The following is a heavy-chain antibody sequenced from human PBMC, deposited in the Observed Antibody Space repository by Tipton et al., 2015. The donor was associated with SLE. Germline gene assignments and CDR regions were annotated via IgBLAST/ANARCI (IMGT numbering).Heavy chain of an antibody. CDR3: ASPFGVVTYDAFDI. D-gene: IGHD3-3*01. J-gene: IGHJ3*02. Sequence: TLSLTCAVYDGSLSGYYWSWIRQSPGKGLEWIGEINHSGSTKYSSSLRSRVTISVDTFKNQFSLKLRSVTASDTAVYYCASPFGVVTYDAFDIWGQGTMVTVSS. V-gene: IGHV4-34*01. CDR2: INHSGST. CDR1: DGSLSGYY.